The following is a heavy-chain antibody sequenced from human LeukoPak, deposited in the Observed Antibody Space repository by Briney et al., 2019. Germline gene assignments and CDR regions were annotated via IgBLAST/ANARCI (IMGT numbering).Heavy chain of an antibody. D-gene: IGHD6-13*01. CDR3: ARVVSGIAAARNWFDP. CDR1: GFTVSSNY. Sequence: GGSLRLSWAASGFTVSSNYMSWVRQAPGKGLEWVSVIYSGGSTYYADSVKGRFTISRDNSKNTLYLQMNSLRAEDTAVYYCARVVSGIAAARNWFDPWGQGTLVTVSS. J-gene: IGHJ5*02. V-gene: IGHV3-66*01. CDR2: IYSGGST.